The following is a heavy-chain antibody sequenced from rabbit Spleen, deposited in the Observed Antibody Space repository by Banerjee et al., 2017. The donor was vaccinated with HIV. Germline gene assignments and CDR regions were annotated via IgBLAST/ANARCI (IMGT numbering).Heavy chain of an antibody. D-gene: IGHD7-1*01. J-gene: IGHJ6*01. CDR1: GFSFSSSDY. CDR3: ARDTGTSFSTYGMDL. V-gene: IGHV1S40*01. CDR2: IAGSGSGFT. Sequence: QSLEESGGGLVQPEGSLALTCKASGFSFSSSDYMCWVRQAPGKGLEWISCIAGSGSGFTYSATWAEGRFTCSKTSSTTVTLQMTSLTVADTATYFCARDTGTSFSTYGMDLWGPGTLVTVS.